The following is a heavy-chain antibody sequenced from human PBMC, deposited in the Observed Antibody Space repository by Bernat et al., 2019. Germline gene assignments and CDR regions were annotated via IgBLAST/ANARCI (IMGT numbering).Heavy chain of an antibody. CDR3: ARDLGDFWSGYYWFDP. CDR1: GYTFTSYA. D-gene: IGHD3-3*01. V-gene: IGHV1-3*01. CDR2: INAGNGNT. J-gene: IGHJ5*02. Sequence: QVQLVQSGAEVKKPGASVKVSCKASGYTFTSYAMHWVRQAPGQRLEWMGWINAGNGNTKYSQKFQGRVTITRDTSASTAYMELSSLRSEDTAVYYCARDLGDFWSGYYWFDPWGQGTLVTVSS.